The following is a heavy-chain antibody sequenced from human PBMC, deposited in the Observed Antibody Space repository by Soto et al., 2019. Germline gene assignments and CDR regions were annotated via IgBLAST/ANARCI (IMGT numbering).Heavy chain of an antibody. Sequence: ASVKVSCKASGYTFSSYDIDWVRQATGQGLEWMGWMNPNSGNTGYAQKFQGRVTMTRNTSISTAYMELSSLRPEDTAVYYCARGGLISLTDYYYYYMDVRGKGTTVTVSS. V-gene: IGHV1-8*01. J-gene: IGHJ6*03. CDR1: GYTFSSYD. D-gene: IGHD3-9*01. CDR2: MNPNSGNT. CDR3: ARGGLISLTDYYYYYMDV.